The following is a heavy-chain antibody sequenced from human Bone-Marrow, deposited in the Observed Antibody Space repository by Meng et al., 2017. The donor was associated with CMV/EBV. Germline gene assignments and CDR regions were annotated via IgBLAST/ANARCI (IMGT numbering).Heavy chain of an antibody. Sequence: CAASGFTFSNYAMNWVRQAPGKGLEWVSAISGSGGSTYYADSVKGRFTISRDNSKNTLYLQMNSLRAEDTAVYYCAKDEDRGSGYFDYWGQGTLVTVSS. CDR3: AKDEDRGSGYFDY. D-gene: IGHD3-10*01. CDR2: ISGSGGST. V-gene: IGHV3-23*01. J-gene: IGHJ4*02. CDR1: GFTFSNYA.